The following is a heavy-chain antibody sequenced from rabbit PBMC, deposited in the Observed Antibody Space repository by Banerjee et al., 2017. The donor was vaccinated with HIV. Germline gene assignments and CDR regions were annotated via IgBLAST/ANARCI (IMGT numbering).Heavy chain of an antibody. CDR2: IYPGGS. J-gene: IGHJ2*01. CDR3: ARGINDGFDP. Sequence: QEQLVESGGGLVQPEGSLTLTCTASGIDFSNSYYMCWVRQAPGKGLEWIACIYPGGSSYASWAKGRFTISKTSSTTVTLQMTSLTAADTATYFCARGINDGFDPWGPGTLVTVS. V-gene: IGHV1S45*01. CDR1: GIDFSNSYY.